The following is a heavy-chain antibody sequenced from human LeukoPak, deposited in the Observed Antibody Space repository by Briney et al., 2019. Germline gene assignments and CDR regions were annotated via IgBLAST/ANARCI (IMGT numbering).Heavy chain of an antibody. Sequence: PSETLSLTCTVSGYSISSGYYWGWIRQPPGKGLEWIGSIYHSGSTYYNPSLKSRVTISVDTSKNQFSLKLSSVTAADTAVYYCARDRRSGSYHTRTNWFDPWGQGTLVTVSS. CDR3: ARDRRSGSYHTRTNWFDP. CDR2: IYHSGST. J-gene: IGHJ5*02. V-gene: IGHV4-38-2*02. CDR1: GYSISSGYY. D-gene: IGHD1-26*01.